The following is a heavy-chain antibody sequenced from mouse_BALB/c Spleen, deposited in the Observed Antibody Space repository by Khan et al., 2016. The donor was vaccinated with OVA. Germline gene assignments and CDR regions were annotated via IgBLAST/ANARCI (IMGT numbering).Heavy chain of an antibody. CDR1: GFNIKDTY. D-gene: IGHD2-12*01. J-gene: IGHJ2*01. V-gene: IGHV14-3*02. CDR3: ARGRRPCDY. Sequence: VQLQQSGAELVKPGASVKLSCTAAGFNIKDTYMHWVKQRPEQGLEWIGRIDPANGNTKYDPKFQGKATITADTSSHTAYLQLSSLTSEDTAVYYCARGRRPCDYWGQGTTLAVSS. CDR2: IDPANGNT.